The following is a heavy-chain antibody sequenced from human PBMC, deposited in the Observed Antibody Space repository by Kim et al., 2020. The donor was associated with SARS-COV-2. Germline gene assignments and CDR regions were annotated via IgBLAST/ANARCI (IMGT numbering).Heavy chain of an antibody. J-gene: IGHJ6*02. CDR3: ARGSSGGLLWFGELLGYYGMDV. D-gene: IGHD3-10*01. V-gene: IGHV4-59*01. CDR2: IYYSGST. CDR1: GGSISSYY. Sequence: SETLSLTCTVSGGSISSYYWSWIRQPPGKGLEWIGYIYYSGSTNYNPSLKSRVTISVDTSKNQFSLKLSSVTAADTAVYYCARGSSGGLLWFGELLGYYGMDVWGQGTTVTVSS.